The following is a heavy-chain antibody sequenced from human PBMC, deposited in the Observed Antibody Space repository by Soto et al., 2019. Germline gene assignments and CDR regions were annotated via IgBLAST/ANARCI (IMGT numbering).Heavy chain of an antibody. J-gene: IGHJ6*02. D-gene: IGHD1-26*01. V-gene: IGHV3-7*01. Sequence: GGSLRLSCAASGFTFSSYWMSWVRQAPGKGLEWVANIKQDGSEKYYVDSVKGRFTISRDNAKNSLYLQMNSLRAEDTAVYYCARDLEGATGYYYGMDVWGQGTTVTVSS. CDR2: IKQDGSEK. CDR3: ARDLEGATGYYYGMDV. CDR1: GFTFSSYW.